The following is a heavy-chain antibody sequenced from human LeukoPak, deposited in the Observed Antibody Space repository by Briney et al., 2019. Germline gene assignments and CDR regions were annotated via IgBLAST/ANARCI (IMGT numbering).Heavy chain of an antibody. V-gene: IGHV4-34*01. J-gene: IGHJ3*02. Sequence: PSETLSLTCAVYGRSFSGYYWSWIRQPPGKGLEWIGEINHSGSTNYNPSLKSRVTISVDTSKNQFSLKLSSVTAADTAVYYCARDTIVVVIDAFDIWGQGTMVTVSS. D-gene: IGHD3-22*01. CDR2: INHSGST. CDR1: GRSFSGYY. CDR3: ARDTIVVVIDAFDI.